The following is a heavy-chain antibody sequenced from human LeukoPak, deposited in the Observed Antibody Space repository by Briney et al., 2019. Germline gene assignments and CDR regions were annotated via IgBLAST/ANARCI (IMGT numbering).Heavy chain of an antibody. Sequence: LSLTCTVSGGSISGLYWSWIRQAPGKGLEWVSYISSSGSTIYYADSVKGRFTISRDNAKNSLYLQMNSLRAEDTAVYYCARVIRDASGFPVDYWGQGTLVTVSS. J-gene: IGHJ4*02. CDR1: GGSISGLY. D-gene: IGHD3-10*01. V-gene: IGHV3-11*04. CDR2: ISSSGSTI. CDR3: ARVIRDASGFPVDY.